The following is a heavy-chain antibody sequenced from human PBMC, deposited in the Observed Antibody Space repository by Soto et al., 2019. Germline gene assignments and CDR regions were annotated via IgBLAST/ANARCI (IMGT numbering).Heavy chain of an antibody. D-gene: IGHD6-13*01. CDR3: ARGRRSGSWYGEPFDY. CDR1: GGSISSGGYY. CDR2: IYYSGST. V-gene: IGHV4-31*03. Sequence: QVQLQESGPGLVKPSQTLSLTCTVSGGSISSGGYYWSWIRQHPGKGLEWIGYIYYSGSTYYNPSLQSRVTISVDTSKNQFSLKLSSVTAADTAVYYCARGRRSGSWYGEPFDYWGQGTLVTVSS. J-gene: IGHJ4*02.